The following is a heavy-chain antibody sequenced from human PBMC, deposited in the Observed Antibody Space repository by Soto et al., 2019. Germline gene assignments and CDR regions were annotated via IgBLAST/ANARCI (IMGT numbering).Heavy chain of an antibody. V-gene: IGHV4-4*07. CDR3: ARGPGGFGEFSPDY. D-gene: IGHD3-10*01. J-gene: IGHJ4*01. CDR2: IYSGGST. CDR1: CGSINTYY. Sequence: SETLSLTCTLSCGSINTYYWSWIRQAAGKGLEWIGRIYSGGSTNYNPSLMSRVSVSVDMSKNQFSLKLSSVTAADTAVYYCARGPGGFGEFSPDYWGHGTLVTVSS.